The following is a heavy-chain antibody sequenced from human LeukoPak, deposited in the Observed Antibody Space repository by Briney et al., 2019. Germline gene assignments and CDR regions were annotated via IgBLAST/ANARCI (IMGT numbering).Heavy chain of an antibody. CDR1: GFTFSSYA. D-gene: IGHD6-13*01. CDR2: ISGSGGST. J-gene: IGHJ5*02. V-gene: IGHV3-23*01. Sequence: PGGSLRLSCAASGFTFSSYAMSWVRQAPGKGLEWVSAISGSGGSTYYADSVKGRFTISRDNSKNTLYLQMNSLRAEDTAVYYCARDRRGCIAAAAQGWFDPWGQGTLVTVSS. CDR3: ARDRRGCIAAAAQGWFDP.